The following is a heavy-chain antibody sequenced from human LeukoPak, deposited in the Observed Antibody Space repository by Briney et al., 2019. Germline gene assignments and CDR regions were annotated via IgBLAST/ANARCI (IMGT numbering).Heavy chain of an antibody. Sequence: GGSLRLSCTASGFTFSTYTMNWVRQAPGKGLEWVSYISSSSSTIYYADSVKGRFTISRDNAKNSLYLQMSSLRDEDTAVYYCARASFQRWLQLGGDWGQGTLVTVSS. CDR1: GFTFSTYT. D-gene: IGHD5-24*01. J-gene: IGHJ4*02. CDR3: ARASFQRWLQLGGD. CDR2: ISSSSSTI. V-gene: IGHV3-48*02.